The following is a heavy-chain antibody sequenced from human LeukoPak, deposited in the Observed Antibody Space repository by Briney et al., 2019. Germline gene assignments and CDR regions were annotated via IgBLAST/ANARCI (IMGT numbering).Heavy chain of an antibody. CDR1: GGSVSNSYY. Sequence: KTSETLSLTCTVSGGSVSNSYYWNWIRQPPGKGLEWIGYIYYSGSTKYNPPLKSRVTISVDTSKNQFSLKLSSVTAADTAVYYCARSQRGYSYGEEYWGQGTLVTVSS. CDR2: IYYSGST. V-gene: IGHV4-61*01. J-gene: IGHJ4*02. CDR3: ARSQRGYSYGEEY. D-gene: IGHD5-18*01.